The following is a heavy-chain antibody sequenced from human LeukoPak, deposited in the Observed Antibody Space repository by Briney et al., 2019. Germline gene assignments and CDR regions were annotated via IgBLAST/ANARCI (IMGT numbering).Heavy chain of an antibody. V-gene: IGHV3-30*04. CDR2: ISYDGSNK. CDR3: ARDPGGELPVGAFDI. CDR1: GFTFSSYA. Sequence: GGSLRLSCAASGFTFSSYAMHWVRQAPGKGLEWVAAISYDGSNKYYADSVKGRFTISRDNSKNTLYLQMNSLRAEDTAVYYCARDPGGELPVGAFDIWGQGTMVTVSS. D-gene: IGHD1-26*01. J-gene: IGHJ3*02.